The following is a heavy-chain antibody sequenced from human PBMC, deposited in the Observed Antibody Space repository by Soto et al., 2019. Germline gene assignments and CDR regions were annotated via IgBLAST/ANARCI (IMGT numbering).Heavy chain of an antibody. D-gene: IGHD3-22*01. Sequence: HPGGSLRLSCAASGFTFSSYAMHWVRQAPGKGLEWVAVISYDGSNKYYADSVKGRFTISRDNSKNTLYLQMNSLRAEDTAVYYCARDSGGEITMIVVVITTPQVTYGMDVWGQGTTVTVSS. CDR3: ARDSGGEITMIVVVITTPQVTYGMDV. CDR2: ISYDGSNK. V-gene: IGHV3-30-3*01. CDR1: GFTFSSYA. J-gene: IGHJ6*02.